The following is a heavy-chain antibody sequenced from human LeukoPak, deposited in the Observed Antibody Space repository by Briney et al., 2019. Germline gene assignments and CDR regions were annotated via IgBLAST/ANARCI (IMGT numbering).Heavy chain of an antibody. V-gene: IGHV3-7*01. D-gene: IGHD2-15*01. CDR1: GFTFSGSW. CDR2: VKVDGSEK. CDR3: VKGGRSLDF. Sequence: PGGSLRLSCKASGFTFSGSWMSWVRQAPGKGLEWVANVKVDGSEKNYVDSVKGRFTLSRDNAQNSLYLQMNSLRPEDTAVYYCVKGGRSLDFWGQGTPVTVSS. J-gene: IGHJ4*02.